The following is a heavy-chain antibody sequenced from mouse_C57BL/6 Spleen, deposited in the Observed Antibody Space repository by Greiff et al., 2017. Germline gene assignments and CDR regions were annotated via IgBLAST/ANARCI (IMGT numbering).Heavy chain of an antibody. CDR1: GYTFTSYG. CDR2: IYPRSGNT. CDR3: ARSRYYGSSPEYYFDY. V-gene: IGHV1-81*01. J-gene: IGHJ2*01. D-gene: IGHD1-1*01. Sequence: VQLQQSGAELARPGASVKLSCKASGYTFTSYGISWVKQRTGQGLEWIGEIYPRSGNTYYNEKFKGKATLTADKSSSTAYMELRSLTSEDSAVYFCARSRYYGSSPEYYFDYWGQGTTLTVSS.